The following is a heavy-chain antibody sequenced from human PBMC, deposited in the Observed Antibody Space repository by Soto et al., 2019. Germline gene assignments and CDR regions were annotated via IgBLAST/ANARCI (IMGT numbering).Heavy chain of an antibody. CDR3: ARDRIAVAGNPKYFQH. J-gene: IGHJ1*01. D-gene: IGHD6-19*01. CDR2: IYSGGST. Sequence: PGGSLRLSGAASGFTVSSNYISWVRQAPGKGLEWVSVIYSGGSTYYADSVKGRFTISRDNSKNTLYLQMNSLRAEDTALYYCARDRIAVAGNPKYFQHWGQSTLVTVSS. V-gene: IGHV3-66*01. CDR1: GFTVSSNY.